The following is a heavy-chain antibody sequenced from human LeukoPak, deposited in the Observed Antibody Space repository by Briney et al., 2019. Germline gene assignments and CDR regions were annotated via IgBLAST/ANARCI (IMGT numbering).Heavy chain of an antibody. V-gene: IGHV3-30*18. Sequence: PGRSLRLSCAASGFPFSSYGMHWVRRAQGKGLVGVAVTSYDGTNKYYADSVKGRFTISRDNSKNTLYLQMNSLRAEDTAVYYCAKGYYDSTTNYYYYGMDVWGQGTAVTVSS. CDR1: GFPFSSYG. CDR3: AKGYYDSTTNYYYYGMDV. D-gene: IGHD2/OR15-2a*01. J-gene: IGHJ6*02. CDR2: TSYDGTNK.